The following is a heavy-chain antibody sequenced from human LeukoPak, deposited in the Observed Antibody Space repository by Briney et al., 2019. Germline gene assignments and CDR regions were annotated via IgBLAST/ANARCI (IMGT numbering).Heavy chain of an antibody. CDR1: GFGFSFSTYT. CDR2: ISYDGSNQ. V-gene: IGHV3-30-3*01. Sequence: GGSLRLSCAASGFGFSFSTYTMHWVRQAPGKGLEWVAIISYDGSNQYYADSVEGRFTISRDNAKNSLYLQMNSLRAEDTAVYYCATSYILTGSFPSDYWGQGTLVTVSS. J-gene: IGHJ4*02. D-gene: IGHD3-9*01. CDR3: ATSYILTGSFPSDY.